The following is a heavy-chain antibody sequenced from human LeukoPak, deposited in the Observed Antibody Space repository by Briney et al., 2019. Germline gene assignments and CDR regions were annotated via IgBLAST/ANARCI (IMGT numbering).Heavy chain of an antibody. J-gene: IGHJ6*03. V-gene: IGHV1-46*01. CDR3: ASSGYDILTGYYNPEDYYYYMDV. CDR1: GYTFTSYY. Sequence: ASVKVSCKASGYTFTSYYMHWVRQAPGQGLEWMGIINPSGGSTSYAQKFQGRVTMTKDMSTCTVYMELSSLRSEDTAVYYCASSGYDILTGYYNPEDYYYYMDVWGKGTTVTVSS. D-gene: IGHD3-9*01. CDR2: INPSGGST.